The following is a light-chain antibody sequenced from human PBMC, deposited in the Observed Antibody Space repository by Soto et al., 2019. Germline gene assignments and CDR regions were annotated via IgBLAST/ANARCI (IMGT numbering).Light chain of an antibody. Sequence: IQLTQSPSSLSASVGDRVTLSCRASQGVGSYLAWYQQTPGEAPKLLIFASSTWPSGVPARFSGSGSGTDFIITISRLQAEDFANYYCQYLSTSPSTFGRGTKVDIK. V-gene: IGKV1-9*01. CDR2: ASS. CDR1: QGVGSY. CDR3: QYLSTSPST. J-gene: IGKJ4*01.